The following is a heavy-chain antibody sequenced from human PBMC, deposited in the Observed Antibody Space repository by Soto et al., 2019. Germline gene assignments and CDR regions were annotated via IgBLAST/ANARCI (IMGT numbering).Heavy chain of an antibody. CDR3: ARSQGSSSSLEIYYYYYYGMDV. V-gene: IGHV1-69*01. CDR2: IIPISGTA. Sequence: QVQLVQSGAEVKKPGSSVKVSCKASGGTFSSYAISWGRQAPGQGLEWMGGIIPISGTANYAQKFQGRVTITADESTSIAYMELSSLRSEDTAVYCSARSQGSSSSLEIYYYYYYGMDVWGQGTTVTVSS. J-gene: IGHJ6*02. CDR1: GGTFSSYA. D-gene: IGHD2-2*01.